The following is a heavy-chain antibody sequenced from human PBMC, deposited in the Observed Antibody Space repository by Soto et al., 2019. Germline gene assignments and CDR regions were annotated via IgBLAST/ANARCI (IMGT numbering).Heavy chain of an antibody. CDR1: GYTFTSYG. CDR2: INAYSTYT. D-gene: IGHD3-22*01. CDR3: ARDDSSGPGRFDP. V-gene: IGHV1-18*01. Sequence: GASVKVSCKASGYTFTSYGFSWVRQAPGQGLEWMGWINAYSTYTDYAQSLQGRVTMTTDRSTSTAYMELRSLRSDDTAVYYCARDDSSGPGRFDPWGQGTLVTVS. J-gene: IGHJ5*02.